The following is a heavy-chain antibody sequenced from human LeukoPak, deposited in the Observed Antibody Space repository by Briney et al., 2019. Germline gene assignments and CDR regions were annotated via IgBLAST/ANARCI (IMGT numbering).Heavy chain of an antibody. V-gene: IGHV3-7*03. D-gene: IGHD2-15*01. CDR1: GFTFSSYW. CDR3: ARALVVVDFDY. CDR2: IKQDGSEK. J-gene: IGHJ4*02. Sequence: GGSLRLSCAASGFTFSSYWMSWVRQAPGKGLEWVANIKQDGSEKYYVDSVKGRFTISRDNAKSSLYLQMNSLRAEDTAVYYCARALVVVDFDYWGQGTLVTVSS.